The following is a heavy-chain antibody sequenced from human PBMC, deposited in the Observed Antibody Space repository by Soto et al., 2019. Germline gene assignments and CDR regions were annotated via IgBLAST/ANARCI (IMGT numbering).Heavy chain of an antibody. J-gene: IGHJ4*02. D-gene: IGHD4-17*01. CDR1: GGSISSGDYY. V-gene: IGHV4-30-4*01. CDR3: ARDRAPSTPDYGDFFDY. CDR2: IYYSGST. Sequence: PSETLSLTCTVSGGSISSGDYYWSWIRQPPGKGLEWIGYIYYSGSTYYNPSLKSRVTISVDTSKNQFSLKLSSVTAADTAVYYCARDRAPSTPDYGDFFDYWGQGTLVTVSS.